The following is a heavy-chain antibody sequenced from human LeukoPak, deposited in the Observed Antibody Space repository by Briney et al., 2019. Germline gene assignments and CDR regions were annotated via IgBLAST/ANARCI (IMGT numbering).Heavy chain of an antibody. CDR1: GFTFRDYT. D-gene: IGHD2-2*01. V-gene: IGHV3-21*01. CDR3: AREVVIVVEPAANTIDY. CDR2: ISKSGTYI. Sequence: PGGSLRLSCAASGFTFRDYTMNWVRQAPGKGLEWVSAISKSGTYIKYADSVKGRFTVSRDNAKNSLFLQMNSLRVEDTAVHYCAREVVIVVEPAANTIDYWGKGTRVTVSS. J-gene: IGHJ4*02.